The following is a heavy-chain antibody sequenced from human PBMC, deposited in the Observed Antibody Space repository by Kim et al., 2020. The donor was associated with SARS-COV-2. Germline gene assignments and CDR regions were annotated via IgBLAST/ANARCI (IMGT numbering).Heavy chain of an antibody. J-gene: IGHJ4*02. V-gene: IGHV4-39*07. Sequence: KSRVTISVDTSKNQFSLKLSSVTAADTAVYYCARGTQRITMIVVVITPFDYWGQGTLVTVSS. D-gene: IGHD3-22*01. CDR3: ARGTQRITMIVVVITPFDY.